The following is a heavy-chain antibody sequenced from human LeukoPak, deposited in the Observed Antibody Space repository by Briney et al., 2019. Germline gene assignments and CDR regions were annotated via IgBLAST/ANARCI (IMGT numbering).Heavy chain of an antibody. CDR2: ISAYNGNT. J-gene: IGHJ4*02. V-gene: IGHV1-18*01. Sequence: ASVKVSCKASGYTFTSYVIRWVRQAPGQGLAWMGWISAYNGNTNYAQKLQGRVTMTTDTSTSTAYMELRNLRSDDTAVYYCARTADLGYCSGGSCYSGDYWGQGTLVTVSS. D-gene: IGHD2-15*01. CDR3: ARTADLGYCSGGSCYSGDY. CDR1: GYTFTSYV.